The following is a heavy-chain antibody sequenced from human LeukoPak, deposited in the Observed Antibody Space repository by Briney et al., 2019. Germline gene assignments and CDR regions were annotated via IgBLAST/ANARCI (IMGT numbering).Heavy chain of an antibody. Sequence: PSETLSLTCAVYGGSFSDYYWSWLRPPPSKGLAGIGYINYSGSPNYNPSLKSRVTISVDTSKNHFSLKLSSVTAADTAVYYCARHLGRVGATTSPFFDYWGQGTLVTVSS. D-gene: IGHD1-26*01. CDR3: ARHLGRVGATTSPFFDY. CDR1: GGSFSDYY. V-gene: IGHV4-59*08. J-gene: IGHJ4*02. CDR2: INYSGSP.